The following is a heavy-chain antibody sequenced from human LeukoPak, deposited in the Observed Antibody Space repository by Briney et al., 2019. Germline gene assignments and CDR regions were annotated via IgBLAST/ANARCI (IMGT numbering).Heavy chain of an antibody. V-gene: IGHV3-33*01. CDR3: ARDKSYSDAFDI. CDR1: GFTFSSYG. D-gene: IGHD1-26*01. J-gene: IGHJ3*02. Sequence: GGSLRLSCAASGFTFSSYGMHWVRQAPGKGLGWVAVIWYDGSNKYYADSVKGRFTISRDNSKNTLYLQMNSLRAEDTAVYYCARDKSYSDAFDIWGQGTMVTVSS. CDR2: IWYDGSNK.